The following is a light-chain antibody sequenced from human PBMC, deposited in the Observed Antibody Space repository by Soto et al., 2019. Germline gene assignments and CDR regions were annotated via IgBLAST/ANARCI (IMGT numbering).Light chain of an antibody. CDR2: GAF. CDR3: QQYNDWPLT. J-gene: IGKJ1*01. V-gene: IGKV3-15*01. CDR1: QSITNK. Sequence: EIVLTQSQGTLSLSPGARSTLACRASQSITNKLVWYQQKPGQAPSIIIYGAFTRATGIPARFSGAGSETDFNLTISSLQSEDFALYYCQQYNDWPLTFGQGTKVDIK.